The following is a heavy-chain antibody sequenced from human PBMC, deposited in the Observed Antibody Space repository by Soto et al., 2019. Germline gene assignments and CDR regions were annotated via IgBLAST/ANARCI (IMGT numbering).Heavy chain of an antibody. D-gene: IGHD2-15*01. CDR3: ASSAWDCSGGSCYPANWFDP. J-gene: IGHJ5*02. V-gene: IGHV1-69*13. CDR1: GGTFSSYA. Sequence: SVKVSCTASGGTFSSYAISWVRQAPGQGLEWMGGIIPIFGTANYAQKFQGRVTITADESTSTAYMELSSLRSEDTAVYYCASSAWDCSGGSCYPANWFDPWGQGTLVTVS. CDR2: IIPIFGTA.